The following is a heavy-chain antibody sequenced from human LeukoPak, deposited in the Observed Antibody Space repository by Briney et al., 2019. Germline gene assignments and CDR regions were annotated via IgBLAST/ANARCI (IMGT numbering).Heavy chain of an antibody. CDR1: GGSISSSSYY. CDR2: IYYSGST. CDR3: ARGYSSSDYYFDY. D-gene: IGHD6-13*01. V-gene: IGHV4-39*07. J-gene: IGHJ4*02. Sequence: PSETLSLTCTVSGGSISSSSYYWGWIRQPPGKGLEWIGSIYYSGSTYYNPSLKSRVTISVDTSKNQFSLKLSSVTAADTAVYYCARGYSSSDYYFDYWGQGTLVTVSS.